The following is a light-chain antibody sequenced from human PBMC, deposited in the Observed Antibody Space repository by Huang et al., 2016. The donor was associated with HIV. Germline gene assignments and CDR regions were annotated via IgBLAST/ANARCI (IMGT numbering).Light chain of an antibody. CDR1: PSVSNY. CDR3: QQRTMSPMYT. Sequence: EVVLTQSPATLSLSPGETATLSCRTSPSVSNYLAWYQQKPGQTPRLVIYDTSKRAPCIPARFSGSGSGTDFTLTISSLEPEDFAVYYCQQRTMSPMYTFGQGTKLEIK. J-gene: IGKJ2*01. V-gene: IGKV3-11*01. CDR2: DTS.